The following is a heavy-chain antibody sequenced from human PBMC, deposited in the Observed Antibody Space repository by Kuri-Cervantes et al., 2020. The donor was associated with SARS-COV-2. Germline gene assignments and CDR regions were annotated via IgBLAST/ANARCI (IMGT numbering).Heavy chain of an antibody. J-gene: IGHJ3*02. Sequence: SETLSLTCTVSGGSISSGDYYWSWIRQPPGKGLEWIGYIYYSGSTYYNPSLKSRVTISVDTSKNQFSLKLSSVTAADTAVYYCARDLGIWRAFDIWGQGTMVTVSS. CDR1: GGSISSGDYY. D-gene: IGHD3-16*01. V-gene: IGHV4-30-4*02. CDR3: ARDLGIWRAFDI. CDR2: IYYSGST.